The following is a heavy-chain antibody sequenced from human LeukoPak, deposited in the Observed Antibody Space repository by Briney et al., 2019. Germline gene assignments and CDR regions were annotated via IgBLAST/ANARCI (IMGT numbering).Heavy chain of an antibody. J-gene: IGHJ4*02. V-gene: IGHV4-39*01. CDR3: ASLTGYLGT. Sequence: PSETLSLTCSVSGGSLSTRSYYWGWIRQPPGKGLEWIGNIYYLGTTYYNSSLKSRLTISVDTSNNQLSLHLTSVTAADTAMYYCASLTGYLGTWGQGILITVSS. D-gene: IGHD5-18*01. CDR1: GGSLSTRSYY. CDR2: IYYLGTT.